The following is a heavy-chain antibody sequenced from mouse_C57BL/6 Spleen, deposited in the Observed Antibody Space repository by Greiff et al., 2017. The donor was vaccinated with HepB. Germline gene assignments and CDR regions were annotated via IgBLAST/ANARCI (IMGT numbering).Heavy chain of an antibody. CDR1: GYTFTSYW. Sequence: QVQLQQPGAELVMPGASVKLSCKASGYTFTSYWMHWVKQRPGQGLERIGEIDPSDSYTNYNQKFKGKSTLTVDKSSSTAYMQLSSLTSEDSAVYYCARGGGKGGSMDYWGQGTSVTVSS. D-gene: IGHD1-3*01. J-gene: IGHJ4*01. V-gene: IGHV1-69*01. CDR2: IDPSDSYT. CDR3: ARGGGKGGSMDY.